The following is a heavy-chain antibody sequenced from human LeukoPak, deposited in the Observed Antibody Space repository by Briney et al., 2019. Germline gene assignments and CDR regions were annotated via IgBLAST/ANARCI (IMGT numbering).Heavy chain of an antibody. J-gene: IGHJ4*02. CDR1: GXRFSGFA. CDR2: IRGKANSAAT. Sequence: GGSLRLSCAASGXRFSGFAMHWVRQASGKGLEWVGRIRGKANSAATGYAASVKGRFTISRDDSKNTVYLQMNSLKTEDTAIYYCVRHVWAQG. CDR3: VRHV. V-gene: IGHV3-73*01.